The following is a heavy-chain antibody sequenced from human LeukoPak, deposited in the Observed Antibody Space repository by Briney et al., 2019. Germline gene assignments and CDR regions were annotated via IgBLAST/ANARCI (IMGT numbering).Heavy chain of an antibody. CDR2: ISTGSSTI. V-gene: IGHV3-48*01. CDR1: GFTFSSYS. D-gene: IGHD3-10*01. CDR3: ARGLDP. J-gene: IGHJ5*02. Sequence: GGSLRLSCIPSGFTFSSYSMNGGRQTPGKGLEGGSYISTGSSTIYYTHSVKGRLTISRNNARNLLYLRRNSRTVRDPAGYYWARGLDPWGQGTPVIVSS.